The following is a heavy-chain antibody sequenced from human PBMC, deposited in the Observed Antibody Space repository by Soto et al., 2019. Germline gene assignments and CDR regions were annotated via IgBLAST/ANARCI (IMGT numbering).Heavy chain of an antibody. CDR2: IIPIFGTA. Sequence: ASVKVSCKASGGTFSSYAISWVRQAPGQGLEWMGGIIPIFGTANYAQKFQGRVTITADESTSTAYMELSSLRSEDTAVYYCARTGVTMVRGVPPNAYFDLWGRDTLVTVSS. CDR1: GGTFSSYA. D-gene: IGHD3-10*01. V-gene: IGHV1-69*13. CDR3: ARTGVTMVRGVPPNAYFDL. J-gene: IGHJ2*01.